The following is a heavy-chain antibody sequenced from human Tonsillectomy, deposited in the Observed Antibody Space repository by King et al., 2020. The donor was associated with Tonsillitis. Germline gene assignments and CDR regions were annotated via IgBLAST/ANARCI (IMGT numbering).Heavy chain of an antibody. Sequence: VQLVESGAEVKKPGESLKISCQGSGYNFPTFWIAWVRQMPGRGLEWMGFIYPRDSEAKYSPSLGGQVTMSVNKAINTADLGWGSLEASDTAMNSCASRQVIPGYGYGSDAFDIWGQGTMVTVSS. J-gene: IGHJ3*02. V-gene: IGHV5-51*03. CDR1: GYNFPTFW. CDR2: IYPRDSEA. CDR3: ASRQVIPGYGYGSDAFDI. D-gene: IGHD3-10*01.